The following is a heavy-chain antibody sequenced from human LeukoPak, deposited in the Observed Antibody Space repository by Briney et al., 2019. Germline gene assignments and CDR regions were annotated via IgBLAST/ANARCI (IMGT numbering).Heavy chain of an antibody. Sequence: SETLSLTCTVSGGSFSSGSYYWSWLRQPAGTGLEWIGRIYTSGSTNYNPSLKGRVTISVDTSKNQFSLRLSSVTAADTAFYYCARGSYIFGYWGQGTLVTASS. J-gene: IGHJ4*02. CDR3: ARGSYIFGY. V-gene: IGHV4-61*02. CDR2: IYTSGST. D-gene: IGHD1-26*01. CDR1: GGSFSSGSYY.